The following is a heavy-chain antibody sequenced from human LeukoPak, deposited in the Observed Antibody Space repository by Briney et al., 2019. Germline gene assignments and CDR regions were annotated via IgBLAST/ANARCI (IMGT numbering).Heavy chain of an antibody. CDR2: IYTSGST. CDR3: ARARGAYDYTTPADYYYMDV. D-gene: IGHD4-11*01. J-gene: IGHJ6*03. CDR1: GGSISSGSYY. Sequence: PSETLSLTCTVPGGSISSGSYYWSWIRQPAGKGLEWIVRIYTSGSTNYNPSLKSRVTISVDTSKNQFSLKLSSVTAADTAVYYCARARGAYDYTTPADYYYMDVWGKGTTVTVSS. V-gene: IGHV4-61*02.